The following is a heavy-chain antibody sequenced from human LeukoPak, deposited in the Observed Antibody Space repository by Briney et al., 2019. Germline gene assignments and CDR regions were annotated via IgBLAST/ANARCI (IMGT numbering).Heavy chain of an antibody. CDR3: ARDRRILTGPDY. V-gene: IGHV1-18*04. Sequence: ASVKVSCKASGYTFTSYGISWVRPAPGQGLEWMGWISAYNGNTNYAQKLQGRVTMTTDTSTSTAYMELRSLRSGDTAVYYCARDRRILTGPDYWGQGTLVTVSS. CDR1: GYTFTSYG. J-gene: IGHJ4*02. CDR2: ISAYNGNT. D-gene: IGHD3-9*01.